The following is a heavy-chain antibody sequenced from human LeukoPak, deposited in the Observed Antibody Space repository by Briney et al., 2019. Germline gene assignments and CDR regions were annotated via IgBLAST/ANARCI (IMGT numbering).Heavy chain of an antibody. CDR1: GGSITSSTYY. V-gene: IGHV4-39*01. CDR3: ARGHLPTYYYYMDV. J-gene: IGHJ6*03. CDR2: IYYGGNT. Sequence: SETLSLTCTVSGGSITSSTYYWGWIRQPPGRGLEWIGNIYYGGNTYYNPSLKSRVTISVDTSKNQFSLRLSSVTAADTAVYYCARGHLPTYYYYMDVWGKGTTVTVSS.